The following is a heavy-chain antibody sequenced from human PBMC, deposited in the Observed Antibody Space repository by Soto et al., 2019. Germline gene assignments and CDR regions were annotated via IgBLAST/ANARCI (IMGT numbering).Heavy chain of an antibody. CDR3: ARVVLREMATTMDYYGMDV. J-gene: IGHJ6*02. CDR2: IIPIFGTA. CDR1: VGTFSSYA. Sequence: ASVKVSCKASVGTFSSYAISWVRQAPGQGLEWMGGIIPIFGTANYAQKFQGRVTITADESTSTAYMELSSLRSEDTAVYYCARVVLREMATTMDYYGMDVWGQGTTVTVSS. V-gene: IGHV1-69*13. D-gene: IGHD5-12*01.